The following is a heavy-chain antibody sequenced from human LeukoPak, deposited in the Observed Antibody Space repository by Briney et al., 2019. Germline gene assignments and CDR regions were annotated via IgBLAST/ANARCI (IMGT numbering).Heavy chain of an antibody. CDR2: IYYSGST. V-gene: IGHV4-39*07. J-gene: IGHJ6*03. CDR1: GGSISSSSYY. Sequence: SETLSLTCTVSGGSISSSSYYWGWIRQPPGKGLEWIGSIYYSGSTYYNPSLKSRVTMSVDTSKNQFSLKLSSVTAADTAVYYCARGVPYMDVWGKGTTVTVSS. CDR3: ARGVPYMDV.